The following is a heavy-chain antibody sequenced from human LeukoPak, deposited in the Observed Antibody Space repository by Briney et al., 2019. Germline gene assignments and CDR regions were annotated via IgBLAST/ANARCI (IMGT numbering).Heavy chain of an antibody. D-gene: IGHD3-10*01. CDR3: ARDLGYYYGSGIHDWFDP. CDR2: IIPIFGTA. CDR1: GGTFSSYA. J-gene: IGHJ5*02. Sequence: ASVKVSCKASGGTFSSYAISWVRQAPGQGLEWMGGIIPIFGTANYAQKFQGRVTITTDESTSTAYMELSGLRSEDTAVYYCARDLGYYYGSGIHDWFDPWGQGTLVTVSS. V-gene: IGHV1-69*05.